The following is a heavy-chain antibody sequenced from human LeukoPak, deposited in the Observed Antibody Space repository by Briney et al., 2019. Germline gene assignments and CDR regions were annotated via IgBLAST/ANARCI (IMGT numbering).Heavy chain of an antibody. Sequence: GRSLRLSCAASGFTFSSYAMHWVRQAPGKGLEWVAAISYDGSNKKYADSVKGRFTISRDNAKNTLYLQMNSLRAEDTAVYYCAKGRVTYYYDSSGYYADWGQGTLVTVSS. D-gene: IGHD3-22*01. J-gene: IGHJ4*02. CDR2: ISYDGSNK. CDR1: GFTFSSYA. V-gene: IGHV3-30*04. CDR3: AKGRVTYYYDSSGYYAD.